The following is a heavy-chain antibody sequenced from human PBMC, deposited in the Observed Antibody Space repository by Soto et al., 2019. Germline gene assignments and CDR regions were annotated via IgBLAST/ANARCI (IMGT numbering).Heavy chain of an antibody. V-gene: IGHV3-7*03. CDR2: IKQDGSEK. Sequence: EVQLVESGGGLVQPGGSLRLSCAASGFTFSSYWISWVRQAPGKGLEWVANIKQDGSEKYYVDSVKGRFTISRDNAKNSLYLQMNSLRAEDTAVYYCARGPGAYYYDSSGYYFDYWGQRTLVTVSS. CDR1: GFTFSSYW. CDR3: ARGPGAYYYDSSGYYFDY. J-gene: IGHJ4*02. D-gene: IGHD3-22*01.